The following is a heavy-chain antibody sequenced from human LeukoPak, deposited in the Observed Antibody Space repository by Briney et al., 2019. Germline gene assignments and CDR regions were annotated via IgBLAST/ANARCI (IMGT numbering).Heavy chain of an antibody. CDR2: MNPNSGNT. CDR1: GYTFTSHD. D-gene: IGHD3-3*01. V-gene: IGHV1-8*01. Sequence: ASVKVSCKASGYTFTSHDINWVRQATGQGLEWMGWMNPNSGNTGYAQKFQGRVTMTRNTSISTAYMELSSLRSEDTAVYYCARTLRFLEWLLPDNWFDPWGQGTLVTVSS. J-gene: IGHJ5*02. CDR3: ARTLRFLEWLLPDNWFDP.